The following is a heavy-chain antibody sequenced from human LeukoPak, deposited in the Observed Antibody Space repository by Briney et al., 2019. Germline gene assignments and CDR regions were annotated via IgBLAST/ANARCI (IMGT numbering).Heavy chain of an antibody. Sequence: ASVKVSCKASGYTFTSYYMHWVRQATGQGLEWMGWMNPNSGNTGYAQKFQGRVTMTRNTSISTAYMELSSLRSEDTAVYYCARRDSGSDYYYYYGMDVWGQGTTVTVSS. CDR2: MNPNSGNT. D-gene: IGHD5-12*01. V-gene: IGHV1-8*02. J-gene: IGHJ6*02. CDR3: ARRDSGSDYYYYYGMDV. CDR1: GYTFTSYY.